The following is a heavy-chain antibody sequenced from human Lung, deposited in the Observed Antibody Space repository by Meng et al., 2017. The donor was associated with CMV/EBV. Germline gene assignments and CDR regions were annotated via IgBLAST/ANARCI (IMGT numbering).Heavy chain of an antibody. CDR2: TYYRSKWYN. Sequence: SQTLSLTCAISGDSVSSNSAAWNWIRQSPSRGLEWLGRTYYRSKWYNDYAVSVKSRITINPDTSKNQFSLQLNSVTPEDTAVYYCAREEILVEASAVGRAKYYYSGMDAWGQGXTVTVSS. V-gene: IGHV6-1*01. CDR3: AREEILVEASAVGRAKYYYSGMDA. CDR1: GDSVSSNSAA. J-gene: IGHJ6*02. D-gene: IGHD2-15*01.